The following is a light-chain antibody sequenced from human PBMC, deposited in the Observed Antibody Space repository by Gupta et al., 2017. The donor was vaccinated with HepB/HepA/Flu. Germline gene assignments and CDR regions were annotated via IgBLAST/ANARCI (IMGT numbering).Light chain of an antibody. CDR1: QDISNY. J-gene: IGKJ3*01. CDR3: QQYNNLPFT. CDR2: DAS. Sequence: DIHMTQSPSSLSASVGDRVTITCQASQDISNYLNWYQQKPGKAPKLLIYDASNLETGVPSRFSGSGSGTDFTFTISSLQPEDIATYYCQQYNNLPFTFGHGTKVDIK. V-gene: IGKV1-33*01.